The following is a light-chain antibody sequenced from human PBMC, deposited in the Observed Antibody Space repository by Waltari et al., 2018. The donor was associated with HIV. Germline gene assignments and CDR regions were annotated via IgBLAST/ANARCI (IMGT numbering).Light chain of an antibody. J-gene: IGLJ2*01. CDR2: GNS. CDR3: QSYDSSLSGSV. CDR1: SSNIGAGYD. V-gene: IGLV1-40*01. Sequence: QSVLTQPPSVSGAPGQRVTISCTASSSNIGAGYDVNWYQQLPATAPRLLIYGNSNRPSGVPDRFSGSKSGTSASLAITGLQAEDEADYYCQSYDSSLSGSVFGGGTKLTVL.